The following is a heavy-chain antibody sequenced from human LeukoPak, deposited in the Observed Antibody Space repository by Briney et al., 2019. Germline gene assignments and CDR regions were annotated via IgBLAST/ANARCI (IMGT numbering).Heavy chain of an antibody. J-gene: IGHJ4*02. Sequence: SETLSLTCTVSGGSISSYYWSWIRQPPGKGLEWIGDIYYSGSTNYNPSLKSRVTISVDTSKNQFSLKLSSVTAADTAVYYCARHGYGGSNFDYWGQGTLVTVSS. CDR3: ARHGYGGSNFDY. D-gene: IGHD4-23*01. CDR2: IYYSGST. CDR1: GGSISSYY. V-gene: IGHV4-59*08.